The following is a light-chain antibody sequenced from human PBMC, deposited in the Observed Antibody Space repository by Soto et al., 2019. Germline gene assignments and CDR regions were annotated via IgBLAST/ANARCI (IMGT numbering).Light chain of an antibody. Sequence: QSALTQPASGSGSPGQSITISCTGTSSDVGGYNYVSWYQQHPGKAPKLMIYEVSNRPSGVSNRFSGSKSGNTASLTISGLQAEDDADYYCSSYTSSSTWVFGGGTQLTVL. CDR1: SSDVGGYNY. V-gene: IGLV2-14*01. CDR3: SSYTSSSTWV. CDR2: EVS. J-gene: IGLJ7*01.